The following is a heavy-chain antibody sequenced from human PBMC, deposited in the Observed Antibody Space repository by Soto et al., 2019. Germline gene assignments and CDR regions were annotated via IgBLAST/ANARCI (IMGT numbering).Heavy chain of an antibody. CDR2: IYYSGST. J-gene: IGHJ5*02. CDR3: ARGSTFTCSSTSCSYNWFDP. Sequence: SETLSLTCTVSGGSISSYYWSWIRQPPGKGLEWIGYIYYSGSTNYNPSLKSRVTISVDTSKNQFSLKLSSVTAADTAVYYCARGSTFTCSSTSCSYNWFDPWGQGTLVTVSS. CDR1: GGSISSYY. V-gene: IGHV4-59*12. D-gene: IGHD2-2*01.